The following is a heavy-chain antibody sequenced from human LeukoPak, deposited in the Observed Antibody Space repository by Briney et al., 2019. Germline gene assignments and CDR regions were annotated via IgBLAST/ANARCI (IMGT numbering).Heavy chain of an antibody. D-gene: IGHD2-8*02. Sequence: PGGSLRLSCAASGFTVSSNYMSWVRQAPGKGLEWVSVIYSGGSTYYADSVKGRFTISRHNSKNTLYLQMNSLRAEDTAVYYCARGPSYLRTVYYFDYWGQGTLVTVSS. V-gene: IGHV3-53*04. J-gene: IGHJ4*02. CDR2: IYSGGST. CDR3: ARGPSYLRTVYYFDY. CDR1: GFTVSSNY.